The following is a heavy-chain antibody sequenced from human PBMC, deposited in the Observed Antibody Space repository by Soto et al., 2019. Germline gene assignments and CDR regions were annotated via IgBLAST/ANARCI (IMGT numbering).Heavy chain of an antibody. V-gene: IGHV4-39*01. CDR3: ARRLELVDFDC. Sequence: PSQTLSLTCPFSYGSISSSSYYLGCLRQPPGKGLEWIGSIYYSGSTYYNPSLKSRVTISVDTSKNKFSLKLSSVTAADTAVYYCARRLELVDFDCWGQGTLVTVSS. CDR2: IYYSGST. CDR1: YGSISSSSYY. J-gene: IGHJ4*02. D-gene: IGHD1-7*01.